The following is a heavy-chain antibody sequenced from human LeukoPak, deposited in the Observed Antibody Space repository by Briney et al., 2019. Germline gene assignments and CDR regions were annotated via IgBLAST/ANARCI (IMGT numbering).Heavy chain of an antibody. CDR3: AKEGPTYYDFWRGYYSKYYFDY. CDR1: GFTFNSYG. J-gene: IGHJ4*02. V-gene: IGHV3-30*02. CDR2: IRYDGSNK. Sequence: PGGSLRLSCAASGFTFNSYGMHWVRQAPGKGLEWVAFIRYDGSNKYYADSVKGRFTISRDNSKNTLYLQMNSLRAEDTAVYYCAKEGPTYYDFWRGYYSKYYFDYWGQGTLVTVSS. D-gene: IGHD3-3*01.